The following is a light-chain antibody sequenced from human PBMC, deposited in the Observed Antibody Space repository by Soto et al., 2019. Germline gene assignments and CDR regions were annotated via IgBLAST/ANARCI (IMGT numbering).Light chain of an antibody. J-gene: IGLJ1*01. CDR1: SSDVGGYNY. CDR3: SSYAGSNNFV. V-gene: IGLV2-8*01. CDR2: EVS. Sequence: QCVLTQPPSASGSPGQSVTISCTGTSSDVGGYNYVSWYQQHPGKAPKLMIYEVSERPSGVPDRFSGSKSSNTASLTVSGLQAEDEADYYCSSYAGSNNFVFGTGTKVTVL.